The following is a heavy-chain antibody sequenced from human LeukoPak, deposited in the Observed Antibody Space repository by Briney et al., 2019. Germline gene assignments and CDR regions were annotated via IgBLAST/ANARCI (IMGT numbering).Heavy chain of an antibody. D-gene: IGHD2-15*01. Sequence: GGSLRLSCAASGFDFSDYYMSWIRQAPGKGLEWVSGITASGDRTFYGDSVRGRFTVSRDNSKNTVFLQMNSLTVDDTAVYYCARRDIVVVVSASDYWGQGTLVTVSP. CDR3: ARRDIVVVVSASDY. CDR2: ITASGDRT. CDR1: GFDFSDYY. V-gene: IGHV3-23*01. J-gene: IGHJ4*02.